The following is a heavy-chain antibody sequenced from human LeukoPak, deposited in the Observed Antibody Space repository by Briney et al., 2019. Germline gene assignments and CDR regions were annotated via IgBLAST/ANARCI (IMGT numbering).Heavy chain of an antibody. J-gene: IGHJ6*04. V-gene: IGHV1-18*04. CDR3: ARDKSYYDILTGYYYYYGMDV. CDR1: GYTFTSYG. CDR2: ISAYNGNT. D-gene: IGHD3-9*01. Sequence: ASVKVSCKASGYTFTSYGISWVRQAPGQGLEWMGWISAYNGNTNYAQKLQGRVTMTTDTSTSTAYMELRSLRSDDTAVYCCARDKSYYDILTGYYYYYGMDVWGKGTTVTVSS.